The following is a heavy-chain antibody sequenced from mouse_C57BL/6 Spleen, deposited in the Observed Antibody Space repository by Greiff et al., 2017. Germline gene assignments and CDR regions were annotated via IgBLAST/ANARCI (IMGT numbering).Heavy chain of an antibody. J-gene: IGHJ4*01. CDR1: GYSITSGYY. CDR2: ISYDGSN. V-gene: IGHV3-6*01. CDR3: ARDGYYAMDY. Sequence: EVKLMESGPGLVKPSQSLSLTCSVTGYSITSGYYWNWIRQFPGNKLEWMGYISYDGSNNYNPSLKNRISITRDTSENQFFLKLNSVTTEDTATDYYARDGYYAMDYWGQGTSVTVSS.